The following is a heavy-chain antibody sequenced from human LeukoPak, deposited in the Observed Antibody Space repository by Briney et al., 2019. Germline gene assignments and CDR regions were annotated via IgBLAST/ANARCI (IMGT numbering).Heavy chain of an antibody. V-gene: IGHV1-2*02. CDR1: GYIFSGYY. J-gene: IGHJ5*02. CDR3: AKGPPEYCSGGSCHSGRNWIDP. D-gene: IGHD2-15*01. CDR2: INPNSGGA. Sequence: ASVKVSCKASGYIFSGYYMHWLRQAPGQGLEWMGWINPNSGGADYAQKFQGRVTMTRDTSISTAYMALSRLRSDDTAVYYGAKGPPEYCSGGSCHSGRNWIDPWGQGTLVTVSS.